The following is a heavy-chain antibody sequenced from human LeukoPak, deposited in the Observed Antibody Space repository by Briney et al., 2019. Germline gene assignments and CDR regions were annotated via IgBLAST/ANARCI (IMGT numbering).Heavy chain of an antibody. V-gene: IGHV3-21*01. J-gene: IGHJ6*04. CDR3: ARDNCAFLGSYWTCPYGMDV. Sequence: GGSLRLSCAASGFSFTSYSMNWVRQAPGKGLEWVSSISSSSGHIYYADSVRGRLTISRDNAKDSLYLQMNSLRAEDTAVYYCARDNCAFLGSYWTCPYGMDVWGKGTTVTVSS. CDR1: GFSFTSYS. CDR2: ISSSSGHI. D-gene: IGHD3-16*01.